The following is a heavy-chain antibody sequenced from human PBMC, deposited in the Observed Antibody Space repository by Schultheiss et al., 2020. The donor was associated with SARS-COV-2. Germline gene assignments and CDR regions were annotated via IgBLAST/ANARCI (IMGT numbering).Heavy chain of an antibody. V-gene: IGHV3-30*18. D-gene: IGHD4-23*01. Sequence: GGSLRLSCAASGFTFSSYAMSWVRQAPGKGLEWVAVISYDGSNKYYADSVKGRFTISRDNSKNTLYLQMNSLRAEDTAVYYCAKGWGKGGNIDYWGQGTLVTVSS. CDR1: GFTFSSYA. CDR3: AKGWGKGGNIDY. CDR2: ISYDGSNK. J-gene: IGHJ4*02.